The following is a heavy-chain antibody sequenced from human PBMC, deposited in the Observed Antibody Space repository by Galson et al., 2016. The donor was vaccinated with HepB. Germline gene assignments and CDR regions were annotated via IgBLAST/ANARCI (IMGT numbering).Heavy chain of an antibody. D-gene: IGHD1-26*01. V-gene: IGHV2-5*01. Sequence: PALVKPTQTLTLTCAFSGFSLSTGGVGVGWIRQPPGKALEWLALIYWNDHKRYSPSLQIRLTITKDTSKKQVVLTMTNMDPVDTATYFCALTGSYQASDGFDIWGQGTMVTVSS. CDR2: IYWNDHK. CDR1: GFSLSTGGVG. J-gene: IGHJ3*02. CDR3: ALTGSYQASDGFDI.